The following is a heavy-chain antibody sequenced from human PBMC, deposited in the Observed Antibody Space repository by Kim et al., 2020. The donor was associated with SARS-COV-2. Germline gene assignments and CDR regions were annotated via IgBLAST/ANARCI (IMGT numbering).Heavy chain of an antibody. CDR1: GGSFSGYY. CDR2: INHSGST. J-gene: IGHJ6*03. D-gene: IGHD2-2*02. CDR3: SRGLDLGYCSSTSCYNLGPYDYYCYMDV. V-gene: IGHV4-34*01. Sequence: SETLSLTCAVYGGSFSGYYWSWIRQPPGKGLEWIGEINHSGSTNYNPSLKSRVTISVDTSKNQFSLKLSSVTAADTAVYYCSRGLDLGYCSSTSCYNLGPYDYYCYMDVWGKGTAVTVSS.